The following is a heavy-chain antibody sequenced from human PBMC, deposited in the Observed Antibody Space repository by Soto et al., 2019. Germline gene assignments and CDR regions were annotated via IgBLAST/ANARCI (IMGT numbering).Heavy chain of an antibody. D-gene: IGHD4-17*01. CDR3: ATFGDFLKYFDF. Sequence: QVELVQSGAEVKKPGASVKVSCKASGYSFTSYGISWARQAPGQGLEWMGWISTYNVNPNYVQRFQGRVTMTTDTSTSTAYMELRSLRSDDTAVYFCATFGDFLKYFDFWGQGTLVTVSS. CDR1: GYSFTSYG. V-gene: IGHV1-18*01. J-gene: IGHJ4*02. CDR2: ISTYNVNP.